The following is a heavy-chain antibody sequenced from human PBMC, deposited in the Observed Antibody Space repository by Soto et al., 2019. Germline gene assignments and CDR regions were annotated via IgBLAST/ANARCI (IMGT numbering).Heavy chain of an antibody. CDR2: INAGNGNT. D-gene: IGHD2-15*01. CDR1: GYTFTSYA. J-gene: IGHJ6*01. V-gene: IGHV1-3*01. Sequence: ASVKVSCKACGYTFTSYAMHWVRQAPGQRLEWMGWINAGNGNTKYSQKFQGRVTVTRDTSASTAYMELSSLRSEDTAVYYCAREPCSGGSCPVSYYYYGMEVWGQGTTVNVSS. CDR3: AREPCSGGSCPVSYYYYGMEV.